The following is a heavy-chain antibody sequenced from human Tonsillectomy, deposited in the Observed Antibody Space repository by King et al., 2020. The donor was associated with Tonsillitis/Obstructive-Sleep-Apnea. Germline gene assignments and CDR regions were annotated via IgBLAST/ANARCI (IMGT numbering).Heavy chain of an antibody. CDR3: GRDGTGDYDFWSGYRSHNWFDP. V-gene: IGHV3-21*01. Sequence: EVQLVESGGGLVKPGGSLRLSCAASGFTFSSYSMNWVRQAAGKGLEWVSSISRSSRYLYYADSVKGRFTISRDNAKNSLYLQMNSLGAEDTAVYYCGRDGTGDYDFWSGYRSHNWFDPWGQGTLVTVSS. CDR2: ISRSSRYL. CDR1: GFTFSSYS. D-gene: IGHD3-3*01. J-gene: IGHJ5*02.